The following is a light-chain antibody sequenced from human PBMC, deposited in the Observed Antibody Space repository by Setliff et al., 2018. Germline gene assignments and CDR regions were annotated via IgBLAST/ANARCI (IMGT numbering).Light chain of an antibody. Sequence: QSALTQPASVSGSPGQSITISCSGTIGDVGAYDFVSWYQHHPGKAPKLVIYEVTNRPSGISNRFSGSKSGNSASLIISGLQAEDEADYYCSAYTSSSTYVFRTGTKVTVL. J-gene: IGLJ1*01. CDR2: EVT. CDR1: IGDVGAYDF. CDR3: SAYTSSSTYV. V-gene: IGLV2-14*01.